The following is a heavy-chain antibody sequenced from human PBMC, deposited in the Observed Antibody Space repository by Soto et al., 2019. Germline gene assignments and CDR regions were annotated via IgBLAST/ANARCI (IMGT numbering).Heavy chain of an antibody. CDR1: GFTFSSYA. Sequence: GGSLRLSCAASGFTFSSYAMSWVRQAPGKGLEWVSAISGSGGSTYYADSVKGRFTISRDNSKNTLYLQMNSLRAEDTAVYYCAKDHSYDSSGYSPPLYFDYWGQGTLVTVSS. V-gene: IGHV3-23*01. CDR2: ISGSGGST. CDR3: AKDHSYDSSGYSPPLYFDY. J-gene: IGHJ4*02. D-gene: IGHD3-22*01.